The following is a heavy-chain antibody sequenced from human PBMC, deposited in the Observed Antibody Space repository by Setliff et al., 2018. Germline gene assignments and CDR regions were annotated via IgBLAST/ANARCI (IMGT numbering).Heavy chain of an antibody. J-gene: IGHJ2*01. CDR3: ARLRKSTPHWYFDL. CDR2: IYYTGST. Sequence: SETLSLTRTVSGVSISSHYWSWVRQPPGKGLECIGDIYYTGSTKYNPSLWSRLTMSIDTSKKQFSLRLTSVSAADTAVYYCARLRKSTPHWYFDLWGRGTLVTVSS. CDR1: GVSISSHY. V-gene: IGHV4-59*11.